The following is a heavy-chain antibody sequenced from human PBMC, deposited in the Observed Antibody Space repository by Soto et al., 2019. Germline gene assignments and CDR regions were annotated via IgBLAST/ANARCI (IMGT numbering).Heavy chain of an antibody. CDR2: INPSGGST. CDR1: GYTFTSYY. J-gene: IGHJ4*02. CDR3: ARDLMTYYYDSSGYWPH. Sequence: VKVSCKASGYTFTSYYMHWVRQAPGQGLEWMGIINPSGGSTSYAQKFQGRVTMTRDTSTSTVYMELSSLRSEDTAVYYCARDLMTYYYDSSGYWPHWGQGTLVTVSS. V-gene: IGHV1-46*01. D-gene: IGHD3-22*01.